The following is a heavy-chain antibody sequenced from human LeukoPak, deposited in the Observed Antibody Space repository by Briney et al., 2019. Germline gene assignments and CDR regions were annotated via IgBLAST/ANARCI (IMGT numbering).Heavy chain of an antibody. CDR1: GGSISSTSYF. V-gene: IGHV4-39*07. D-gene: IGHD2-2*01. CDR3: ARDYCTTTSCSYSDS. CDR2: IYYSGST. J-gene: IGHJ4*02. Sequence: SETLSLTCTVSGGSISSTSYFWAWVRQPPGKGLEWIGIIYYSGSTNYNPSLKSRVTISVDTSKNQFSLKLSSVTAADTAVYYCARDYCTTTSCSYSDSWGQGTLVTVSS.